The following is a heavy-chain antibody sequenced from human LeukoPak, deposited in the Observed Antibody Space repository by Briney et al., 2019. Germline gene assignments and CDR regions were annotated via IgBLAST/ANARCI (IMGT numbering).Heavy chain of an antibody. Sequence: GGSLRLSCATSGFTFRNYAMNWVRQAPGKGLEWVSVISASGTITYYADSVKGRFTFSRDNSSSTVFLQMNSLRAEDTAIYYCAKLGGNYSPYYSYMDVWGKGTTVTVSS. J-gene: IGHJ6*03. CDR1: GFTFRNYA. V-gene: IGHV3-23*01. CDR3: AKLGGNYSPYYSYMDV. D-gene: IGHD1-26*01. CDR2: ISASGTIT.